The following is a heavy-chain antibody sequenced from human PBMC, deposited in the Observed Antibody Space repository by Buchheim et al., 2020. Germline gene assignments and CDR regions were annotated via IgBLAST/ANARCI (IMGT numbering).Heavy chain of an antibody. Sequence: QVQLVQSGAEVKRPGASVKVSCRTSGYSFIDYYIHWVRQAPGQGLEWMGRINPNSGATDYARQFRGRVTLTRDPSINTAYMEVTGLTFDDTALYYCARDRVGPTDYWGQG. J-gene: IGHJ4*02. CDR2: INPNSGAT. CDR1: GYSFIDYY. CDR3: ARDRVGPTDY. D-gene: IGHD1-26*01. V-gene: IGHV1-2*06.